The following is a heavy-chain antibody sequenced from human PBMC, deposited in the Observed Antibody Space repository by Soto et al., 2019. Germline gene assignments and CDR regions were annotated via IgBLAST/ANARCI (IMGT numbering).Heavy chain of an antibody. V-gene: IGHV3-21*01. D-gene: IGHD6-6*01. CDR2: ISSSSSYI. Sequence: EVQLVESGGGLVKPGGSLRLSCAASGFTFSSYSMNWVRQAPGKGLEWVSSISSSSSYIYYADSVKGRFTISRDNPKNSLYLQMNSLRAEDTALYYCARDSSSSLTTGGGNFDYWGQGTLVTVSS. CDR3: ARDSSSSLTTGGGNFDY. CDR1: GFTFSSYS. J-gene: IGHJ4*02.